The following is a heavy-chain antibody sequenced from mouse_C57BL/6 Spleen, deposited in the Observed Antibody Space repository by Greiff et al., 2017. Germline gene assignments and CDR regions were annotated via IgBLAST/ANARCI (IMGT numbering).Heavy chain of an antibody. CDR2: ISYDGSN. Sequence: EVKLQESGPGLVKPSQSLSLTCSVTGYSITSGYYWNWIRQFPGNKLEWMGYISYDGSNIYNPSLKNRISFTRDTSKNQFFLKLNSVTTEDTATYYCATLITTVVGRGSWFAYWGQGTLVTVSA. V-gene: IGHV3-6*01. J-gene: IGHJ3*01. CDR3: ATLITTVVGRGSWFAY. D-gene: IGHD1-1*01. CDR1: GYSITSGYY.